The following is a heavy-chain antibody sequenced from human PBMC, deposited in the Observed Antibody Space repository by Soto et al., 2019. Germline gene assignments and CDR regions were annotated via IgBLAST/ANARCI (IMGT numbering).Heavy chain of an antibody. Sequence: PGGSLRLSCAASVFTFSSYAMHWFRQAPGKGLEWVAVISYDGSNKYYADSVKGRFTISRDNSKNTLYLQMNSLRAEDTAVYYCARDSRLDFWSGYLDYWGQGTLVTVSS. J-gene: IGHJ4*02. V-gene: IGHV3-30-3*01. D-gene: IGHD3-3*01. CDR1: VFTFSSYA. CDR2: ISYDGSNK. CDR3: ARDSRLDFWSGYLDY.